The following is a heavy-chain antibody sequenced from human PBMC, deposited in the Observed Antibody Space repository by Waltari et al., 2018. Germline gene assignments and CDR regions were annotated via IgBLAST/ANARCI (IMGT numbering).Heavy chain of an antibody. CDR2: ISSSGSTI. CDR1: GFTFSSYE. D-gene: IGHD4-17*01. J-gene: IGHJ6*02. Sequence: EVQLVESGGGLVQPGGSLRLSCAASGFTFSSYEMNWVRQAPGKGLEWVSYISSSGSTIYYADSVKCRFTISRDNAKNSLYLQMNSLRAEDTAVYYCARDRDYGEDYYYYGMDVWGQGTTVTVSS. V-gene: IGHV3-48*03. CDR3: ARDRDYGEDYYYYGMDV.